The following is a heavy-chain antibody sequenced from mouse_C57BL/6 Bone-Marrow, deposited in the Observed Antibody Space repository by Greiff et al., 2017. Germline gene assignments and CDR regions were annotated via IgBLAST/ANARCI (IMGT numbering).Heavy chain of an antibody. J-gene: IGHJ3*01. CDR3: GGGDDGYHGGFAK. D-gene: IGHD2-3*01. CDR2: IDPSDSYT. CDR1: GYTFTSYW. V-gene: IGHV1-69*01. Sequence: VKLQQPGAELVMPGASVKLSCKASGYTFTSYWMHWVKQRPGQGLEWIGEIDPSDSYTNYNQKFKGNSTLTVDKSYSTAYMQLSSLTSEDSAVYYGGGGDDGYHGGFAKWGQGTRGTVSA.